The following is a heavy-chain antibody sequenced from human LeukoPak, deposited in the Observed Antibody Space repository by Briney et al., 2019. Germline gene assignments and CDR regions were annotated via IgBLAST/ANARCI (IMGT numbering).Heavy chain of an antibody. CDR2: ISGRGDIT. CDR3: AKELRRSPTYYFDY. V-gene: IGHV3-23*01. J-gene: IGHJ4*02. Sequence: GGSLRLSCAASGFAFSTYAMGWVRQAPGKGLEWVSSISGRGDITYYADSVKGRFTISRDNSKNTLYLQMNSLRAEDTAIYFCAKELRRSPTYYFDYWGQGTLVTVSS. D-gene: IGHD2-15*01. CDR1: GFAFSTYA.